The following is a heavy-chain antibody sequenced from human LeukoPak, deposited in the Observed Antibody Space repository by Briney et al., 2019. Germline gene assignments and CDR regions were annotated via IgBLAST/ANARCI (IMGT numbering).Heavy chain of an antibody. J-gene: IGHJ4*02. CDR2: IWYDGSNK. CDR1: GFTFSSYG. CDR3: ARDLDGYTYGGFFAY. D-gene: IGHD5-18*01. Sequence: GGSLRLSCAASGFTFSSYGMHWVRQAPGKGLEWVAVIWYDGSNKYYADSVKGRFTISRDNSKNTLYLEMNSLRAEDTAVYYCARDLDGYTYGGFFAYWGQGTLVTVSS. V-gene: IGHV3-33*01.